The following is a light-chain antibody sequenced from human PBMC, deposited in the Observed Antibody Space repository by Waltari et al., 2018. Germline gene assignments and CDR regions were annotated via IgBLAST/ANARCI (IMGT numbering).Light chain of an antibody. V-gene: IGKV1-33*01. CDR1: QDISNS. J-gene: IGKJ2*01. CDR2: DAS. CDR3: QQYQNLPYT. Sequence: DIQMTQSPSSLSASVGDSITITCQAIQDISNSLTWYHQKPGKSPQLLIYDASDLETGVQSRFSGSGSGTDFTFTISSLQPEDIATYYCQQYQNLPYTFGQGTKLEI.